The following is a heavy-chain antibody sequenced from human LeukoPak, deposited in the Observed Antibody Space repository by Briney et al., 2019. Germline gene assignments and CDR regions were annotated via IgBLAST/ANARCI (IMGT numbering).Heavy chain of an antibody. J-gene: IGHJ4*02. Sequence: GGSLRLSCAASGFTFSSYAMSWVRQAPGKGLEWVSAISGSGGSTYYADSVKGRFAISRDNSKNTLYLQMNSLRAEDTAVYYCAKRTGYSSGCLGYWGQGTLVTVSS. CDR2: ISGSGGST. V-gene: IGHV3-23*01. D-gene: IGHD6-19*01. CDR3: AKRTGYSSGCLGY. CDR1: GFTFSSYA.